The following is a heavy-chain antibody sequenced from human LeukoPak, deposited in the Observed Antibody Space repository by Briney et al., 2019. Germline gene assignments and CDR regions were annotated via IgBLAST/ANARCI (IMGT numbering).Heavy chain of an antibody. Sequence: SETLSLTCSVSGGSITSSSYYWVWIRQTPGKGLEWIGSVYYSGSTHYNPSPRSRITISVDRSKNQFSLKVTSVTAADSAMYYCARNASDIAVPGASIFDYWGQGILVTVSS. CDR3: ARNASDIAVPGASIFDY. CDR1: GGSITSSSYY. D-gene: IGHD6-19*01. CDR2: VYYSGST. J-gene: IGHJ4*02. V-gene: IGHV4-39*01.